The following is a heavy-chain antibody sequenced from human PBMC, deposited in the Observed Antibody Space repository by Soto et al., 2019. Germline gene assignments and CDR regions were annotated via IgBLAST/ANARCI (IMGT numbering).Heavy chain of an antibody. CDR2: IYSGGST. D-gene: IGHD2-8*01. CDR1: GFTVSSNY. V-gene: IGHV3-53*01. CDR3: ARRYCTNGLCSDDY. J-gene: IGHJ4*02. Sequence: EVQLVESGGGLIQPGGSLRLSCAASGFTVSSNYMSWVRQAPGKGLEWVSVIYSGGSTYYADSVKGRFTISRDNSQNTLDLQMNPLKSEDKAVYYCARRYCTNGLCSDDYWGQGTLVTVSS.